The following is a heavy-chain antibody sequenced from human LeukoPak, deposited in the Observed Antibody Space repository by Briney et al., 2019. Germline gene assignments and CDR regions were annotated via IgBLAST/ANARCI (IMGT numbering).Heavy chain of an antibody. CDR3: AKGSYYDSSGSFYFDY. CDR2: ISYDGGSK. Sequence: GGSLRLSCAASGFTFSTYAMHWVRQAAGKGLEWVAVISYDGGSKYYADSVKGRFTISRDNSKNTLYVQVNSLGTEDTAAYYCAKGSYYDSSGSFYFDYWGQGTLVTVSS. V-gene: IGHV3-30-3*01. D-gene: IGHD3-22*01. J-gene: IGHJ4*02. CDR1: GFTFSTYA.